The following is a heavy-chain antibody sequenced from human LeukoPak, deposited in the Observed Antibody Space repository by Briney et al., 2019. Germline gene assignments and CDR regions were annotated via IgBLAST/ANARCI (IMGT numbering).Heavy chain of an antibody. J-gene: IGHJ4*02. CDR2: IKLDGSEA. Sequence: GGSLRLSCVASGFTFSNYWMTWVRQAPGKGLEWVANIKLDGSEAYYVDSVKGRFTISRDNTQNSLYLQMNSLRAEDTAVYYCARDQTPYYWGQGTLVTVSS. V-gene: IGHV3-7*01. CDR3: ARDQTPYY. CDR1: GFTFSNYW.